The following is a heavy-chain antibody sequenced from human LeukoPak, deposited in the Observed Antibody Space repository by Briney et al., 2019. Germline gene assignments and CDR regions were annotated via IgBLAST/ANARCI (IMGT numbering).Heavy chain of an antibody. CDR2: ISGSGGGT. Sequence: GGSLRLSCAASGFTFSSYAMSWVRQAPGKGLEWVSAISGSGGGTYYADSVKGRFTISRDNSKNTLYLQMNSLRAEDTAVYYCAKSKVPAAIGHYYYYGMDVWGQGTTVTVSS. D-gene: IGHD2-2*01. V-gene: IGHV3-23*01. CDR3: AKSKVPAAIGHYYYYGMDV. J-gene: IGHJ6*02. CDR1: GFTFSSYA.